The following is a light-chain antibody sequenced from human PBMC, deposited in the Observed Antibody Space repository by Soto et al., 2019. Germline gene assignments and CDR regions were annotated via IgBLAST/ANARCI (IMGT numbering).Light chain of an antibody. CDR2: GAS. J-gene: IGKJ4*01. Sequence: IVITQSPANLSVSPGERANRPFRDRQSISDDLACDQQKPGQAPRHLIYGASTGATSIPARFSGSGSGTEFTLTISSLQSEDFSIYSCQHYNNWPRTFGGGTKVDSK. V-gene: IGKV3-15*01. CDR1: QSISDD. CDR3: QHYNNWPRT.